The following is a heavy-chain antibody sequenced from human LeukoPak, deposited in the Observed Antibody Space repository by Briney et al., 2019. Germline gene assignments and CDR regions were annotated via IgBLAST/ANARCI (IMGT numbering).Heavy chain of an antibody. Sequence: LGGSLKISCKGSGYSFTSYWIGWVRQVPGKGLEWMGIIYPGDSDTRYSPSFQGQATISADKSISTAYLQWSSLKASDTAMYYCARPTSGYSSSYDYWGQGTLVTVSS. CDR1: GYSFTSYW. D-gene: IGHD6-13*01. V-gene: IGHV5-51*01. CDR2: IYPGDSDT. J-gene: IGHJ4*02. CDR3: ARPTSGYSSSYDY.